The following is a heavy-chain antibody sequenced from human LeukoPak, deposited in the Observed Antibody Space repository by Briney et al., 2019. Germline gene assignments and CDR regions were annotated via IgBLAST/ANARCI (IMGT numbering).Heavy chain of an antibody. CDR2: IIPIFGTA. CDR3: ARGYCSGGSCYSGDYYYYGMDV. Sequence: GASVKVSCKASGYTFTSYAISWVRQAPGQGLEWMGGIIPIFGTANYAQKFQGRVTITADESTSTAYMELSSLRSEDTAVYYCARGYCSGGSCYSGDYYYYGMDVWGQGTTVTVSS. CDR1: GYTFTSYA. J-gene: IGHJ6*02. V-gene: IGHV1-69*13. D-gene: IGHD2-15*01.